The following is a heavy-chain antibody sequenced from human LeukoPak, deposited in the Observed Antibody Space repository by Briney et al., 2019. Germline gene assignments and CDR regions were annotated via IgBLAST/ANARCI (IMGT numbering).Heavy chain of an antibody. CDR3: AKDQEWDSGYSYGSDY. V-gene: IGHV3-23*01. Sequence: GGSLRLSCVGSEFSFPNYAMSWVRQAPGRGLEWVSSISGSGGGTYYADSVKGRFTISRDNSKNTLYLQMNSLRAEDTALYYCAKDQEWDSGYSYGSDYWGQGTLVTVSS. D-gene: IGHD5-18*01. CDR2: ISGSGGGT. J-gene: IGHJ4*02. CDR1: EFSFPNYA.